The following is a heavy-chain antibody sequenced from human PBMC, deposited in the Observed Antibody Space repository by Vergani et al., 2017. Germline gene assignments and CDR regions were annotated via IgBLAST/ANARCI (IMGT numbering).Heavy chain of an antibody. D-gene: IGHD6-19*01. CDR1: GGSISSYY. J-gene: IGHJ2*01. CDR3: ARDRAGIAVAGTKYWYFDL. Sequence: QVQLQESGPGLVKPSETLSLTCTVSGGSISSYYLSWIRQPPGKGLEWIGYIYYSGSTNYNPSLKRRVTISVDTSKNQFSLKLSSVTAADTAVYYCARDRAGIAVAGTKYWYFDLWGRGTLVTVSS. CDR2: IYYSGST. V-gene: IGHV4-59*01.